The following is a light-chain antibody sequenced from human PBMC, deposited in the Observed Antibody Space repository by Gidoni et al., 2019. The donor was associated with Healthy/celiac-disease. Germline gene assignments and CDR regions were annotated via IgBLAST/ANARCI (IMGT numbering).Light chain of an antibody. V-gene: IGLV2-14*01. CDR1: SSYVGGYNY. CDR2: EVS. Sequence: QSALTQPASVSGSPGQSITISCTGTSSYVGGYNYVSWYQQHPGKAPKLMIYEVSNRPSGVSNRCSGSKSGNTASLTIAGLQAEDEADYYCSSYTSSSTRVFGTGTKVTVL. CDR3: SSYTSSSTRV. J-gene: IGLJ1*01.